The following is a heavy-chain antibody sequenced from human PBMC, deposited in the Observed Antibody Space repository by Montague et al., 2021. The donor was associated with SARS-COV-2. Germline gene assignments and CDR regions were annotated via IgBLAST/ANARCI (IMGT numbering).Heavy chain of an antibody. J-gene: IGHJ5*02. CDR1: GGTSYNYG. D-gene: IGHD2-15*01. CDR3: VRDRVEYCREGSCYADRWFDP. Sequence: SVKVSCKAYGGTSYNYGISWVRQVPGQGLEWMGRIVPIFGRPNYAQKFQGRVTITADRTTSTAYMELSSLSFEDAALYYCVRDRVEYCREGSCYADRWFDPWGLGSLVIVSS. V-gene: IGHV1-69*04. CDR2: IVPIFGRP.